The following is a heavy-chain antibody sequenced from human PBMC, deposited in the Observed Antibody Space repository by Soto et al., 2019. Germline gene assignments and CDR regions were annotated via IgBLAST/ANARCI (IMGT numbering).Heavy chain of an antibody. CDR3: ARAYSGRLPRRADCYFAMDV. Sequence: PGGSLRLFCAASGFTFSAYDMHWVRQTTGKGLEWVSAIGAADDPYYLGSVKGRFTISRENAKNSLYLQMNSLRAEDTAVYYCARAYSGRLPRRADCYFAMDVWGQGTTVTVSS. CDR1: GFTFSAYD. D-gene: IGHD2-15*01. CDR2: IGAADDP. V-gene: IGHV3-13*05. J-gene: IGHJ6*02.